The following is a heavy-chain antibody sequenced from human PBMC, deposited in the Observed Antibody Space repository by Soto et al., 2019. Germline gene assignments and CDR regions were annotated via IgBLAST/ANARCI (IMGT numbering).Heavy chain of an antibody. V-gene: IGHV3-21*01. CDR1: GFTFSSYS. Sequence: EVQLVESGGGLVKPGGSLRLSCAASGFTFSSYSVNWVRQAPGKGLEWVSSIRSSSDYMYYADSVKGRFTISRDNAKSSLYLQMNSLRAEDTAVYYCARDLGEEGHYYYYMDVWGKGTTVTVSS. CDR3: ARDLGEEGHYYYYMDV. CDR2: IRSSSDYM. J-gene: IGHJ6*03.